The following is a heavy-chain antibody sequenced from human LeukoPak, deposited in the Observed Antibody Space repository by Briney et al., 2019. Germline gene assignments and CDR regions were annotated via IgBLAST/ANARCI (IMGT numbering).Heavy chain of an antibody. Sequence: SETLSLTCTVSGGSISSYYWSWIRQPPGKGLEWIGYIYYSGSTNYNPSLKSRVTISVDTSKNQFSLKLSSVTAADTAVYYCAKDHAFSELLRFQHWGQGTLVTVSS. J-gene: IGHJ1*01. V-gene: IGHV4-59*01. CDR1: GGSISSYY. CDR2: IYYSGST. CDR3: AKDHAFSELLRFQH. D-gene: IGHD2-15*01.